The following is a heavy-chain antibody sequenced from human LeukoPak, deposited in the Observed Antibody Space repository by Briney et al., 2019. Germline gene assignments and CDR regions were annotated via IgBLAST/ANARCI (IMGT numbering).Heavy chain of an antibody. Sequence: GASVKVSCKASGYTFTSYYMHWVRQAPGQGLEWMGWINPNSGGTNYAQKFQGRVTMTRDTSISTAYMELSRLRSDDTAVYYCARGGYSYGWDFDLWGRGTLVTVSS. V-gene: IGHV1-2*02. CDR1: GYTFTSYY. CDR3: ARGGYSYGWDFDL. CDR2: INPNSGGT. D-gene: IGHD5-18*01. J-gene: IGHJ2*01.